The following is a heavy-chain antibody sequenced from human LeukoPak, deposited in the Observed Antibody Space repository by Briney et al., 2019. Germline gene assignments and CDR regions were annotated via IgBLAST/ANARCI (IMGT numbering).Heavy chain of an antibody. CDR3: ARGLEQWLVSLGY. CDR1: GGSFSEYY. V-gene: IGHV4-34*01. Sequence: SETLSLTCAVSGGSFSEYYWSWICQPPGKGLEWIGEINHSGSTNYNPSLKSRVTISVDTSKNQFSLKLSSVTAADTAVYYCARGLEQWLVSLGYWGQGTLVTVSS. J-gene: IGHJ4*02. D-gene: IGHD6-19*01. CDR2: INHSGST.